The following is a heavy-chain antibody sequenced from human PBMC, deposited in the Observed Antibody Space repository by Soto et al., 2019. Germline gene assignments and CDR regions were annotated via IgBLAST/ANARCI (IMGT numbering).Heavy chain of an antibody. D-gene: IGHD3-16*02. J-gene: IGHJ5*02. Sequence: PSETLSLTCAVYGGSFSGYYWSWIRQPPGKGLEWIGEINHSGSTNYNPSLKSRVTISVDTSKNQFSLKLSSVTAADTAVYYCARGPYDYVCGSYRSNWFDPWGQGTLVTVSS. V-gene: IGHV4-34*01. CDR1: GGSFSGYY. CDR3: ARGPYDYVCGSYRSNWFDP. CDR2: INHSGST.